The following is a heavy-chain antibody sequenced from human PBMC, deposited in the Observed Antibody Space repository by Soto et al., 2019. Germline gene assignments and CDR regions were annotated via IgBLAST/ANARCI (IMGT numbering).Heavy chain of an antibody. J-gene: IGHJ4*02. Sequence: SETLSLTCAVYGGSFSVYYLSWIRQPPGKGLEWIGEINHSGSTNYNPSLKSRVTISVDTSKNQFSLKLGSLSAAATAVYYCPRGRKVLPYFDWLSQGYFDYFRQGSLVTVSS. CDR2: INHSGST. D-gene: IGHD3-9*01. CDR1: GGSFSVYY. V-gene: IGHV4-34*01. CDR3: PRGRKVLPYFDWLSQGYFDY.